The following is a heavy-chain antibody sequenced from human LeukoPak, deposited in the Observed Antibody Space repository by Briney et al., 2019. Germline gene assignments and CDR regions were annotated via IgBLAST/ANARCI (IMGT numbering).Heavy chain of an antibody. CDR3: ATPVAGYWYFAR. J-gene: IGHJ2*01. V-gene: IGHV3-23*01. CDR2: ISGSGGST. Sequence: GGSLRLSCAASGFIFSSYDMSWVRQAPGKGLEWVSAISGSGGSTYYADSVAGRFTISRDNSKTTLHLQMNSLRAEDTAVYYCATPVAGYWYFARWGRGTLVTVSS. D-gene: IGHD6-19*01. CDR1: GFIFSSYD.